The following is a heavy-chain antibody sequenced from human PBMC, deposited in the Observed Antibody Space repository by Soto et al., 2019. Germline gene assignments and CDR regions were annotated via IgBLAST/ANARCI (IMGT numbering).Heavy chain of an antibody. Sequence: VQLVESGGGLVKPGGSLRLSCEASAFTFSDYYMSWIRQAPGKGLEWVSDISSSGSTKYYADSVKGRFTISRDNAKNSLYLQMNGLRAEDTAVYYCARDIGNWNRGAFDIWGQGTMVTVSS. CDR3: ARDIGNWNRGAFDI. V-gene: IGHV3-11*01. CDR2: ISSSGSTK. D-gene: IGHD1-20*01. CDR1: AFTFSDYY. J-gene: IGHJ3*02.